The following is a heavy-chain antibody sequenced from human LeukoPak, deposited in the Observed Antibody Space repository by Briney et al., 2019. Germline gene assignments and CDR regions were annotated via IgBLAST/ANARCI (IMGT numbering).Heavy chain of an antibody. Sequence: GASVKVSCKASGYTFTGYYMHWVRQAPGQGLEWMGWINPNSGGTNYAQKFQGRVTMTRDTSISTAYMELSRLRSDDTAVYYCARGAMVATLFFDYRGQGTLVTVSS. CDR3: ARGAMVATLFFDY. CDR2: INPNSGGT. D-gene: IGHD5-12*01. J-gene: IGHJ4*02. V-gene: IGHV1-2*02. CDR1: GYTFTGYY.